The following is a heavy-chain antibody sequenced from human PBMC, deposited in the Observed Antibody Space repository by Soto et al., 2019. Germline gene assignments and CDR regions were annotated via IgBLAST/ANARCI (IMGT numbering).Heavy chain of an antibody. D-gene: IGHD3-22*01. CDR1: GGSISSGDYY. Sequence: PSETLSLTCTVSGGSISSGDYYWSLIRQPPGKGLEWIGYIYYSGSTYYNPSLKSRVTISVDTSKNQFSLKLSSVTAADTAVYYCARDSSGYQDYYYGMDVWRQGTTVTVS. J-gene: IGHJ6*02. CDR2: IYYSGST. CDR3: ARDSSGYQDYYYGMDV. V-gene: IGHV4-30-4*01.